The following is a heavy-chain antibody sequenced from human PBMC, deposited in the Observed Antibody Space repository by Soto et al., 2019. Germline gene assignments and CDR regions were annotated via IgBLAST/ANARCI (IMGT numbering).Heavy chain of an antibody. CDR3: ASTRQGNYDFLSGYYALDY. V-gene: IGHV4-39*01. D-gene: IGHD3-3*01. CDR1: GASISSSRSY. CDR2: FYYTGGT. Sequence: SQTLSLTCTVSGASISSSRSYWGLVRQPPGKGLEWIVSFYYTGGTYSTYYNPSLKRRVTISVDTSNSQFSLNLRSVTAADTAVYYCASTRQGNYDFLSGYYALDYWGQGTLVTVSS. J-gene: IGHJ4*02.